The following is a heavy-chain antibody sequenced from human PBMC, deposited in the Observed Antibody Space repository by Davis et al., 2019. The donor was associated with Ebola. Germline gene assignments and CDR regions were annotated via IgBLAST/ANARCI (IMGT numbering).Heavy chain of an antibody. V-gene: IGHV1-46*01. D-gene: IGHD3-10*01. Sequence: ASVKVSCKASGYTFTSYYMHWVRQAPGQGLEWMGIINPSGGSTSYAQKFQGRVTITADKSTSTAYMELSSLRSDDTAVYYCARALGSGSYYSWGQGTLVTVSS. CDR3: ARALGSGSYYS. J-gene: IGHJ4*02. CDR2: INPSGGST. CDR1: GYTFTSYY.